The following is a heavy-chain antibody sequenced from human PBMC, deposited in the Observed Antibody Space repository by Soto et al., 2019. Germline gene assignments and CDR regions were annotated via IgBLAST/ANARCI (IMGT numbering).Heavy chain of an antibody. Sequence: QVQLQQWGAGLLKPSETLSLTCAVYGGSFSGYFWSWIRQPPGKNLEWIGEIYHTGSTRYNPSLQGRVTISVDTSENQSSLKLTSVAAADTAVYYCARGLDTTVPSRFDSWGQGTLVTVSS. D-gene: IGHD1-1*01. CDR2: IYHTGST. J-gene: IGHJ4*02. V-gene: IGHV4-34*01. CDR3: ARGLDTTVPSRFDS. CDR1: GGSFSGYF.